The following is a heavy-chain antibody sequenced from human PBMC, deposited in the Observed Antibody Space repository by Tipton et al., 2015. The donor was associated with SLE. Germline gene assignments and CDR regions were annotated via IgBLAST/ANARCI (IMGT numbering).Heavy chain of an antibody. CDR3: ARASSIAARYFYYYMDV. J-gene: IGHJ6*03. Sequence: TLSLTCTVSGGSISSDDYYWTWIRQHPGKGLEWIGYTSKSGSTYYTPSLKSRVTISVDTSKNQFSLKLTSVTAADTAVYYCARASSIAARYFYYYMDVWGKGTAVTVSS. D-gene: IGHD6-6*01. CDR1: GGSISSDDYY. V-gene: IGHV4-31*03. CDR2: TSKSGST.